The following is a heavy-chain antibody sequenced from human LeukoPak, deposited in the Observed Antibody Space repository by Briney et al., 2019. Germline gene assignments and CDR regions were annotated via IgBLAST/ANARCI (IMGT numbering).Heavy chain of an antibody. D-gene: IGHD3-10*01. Sequence: PSETLSLTCTVSGGSISSYYWSWIRQPPGKGLEWIGYIYYSGSTNYNPSLKSRVTISVDTSKNQFSLNLRSVTAADTAVYYCASHPLSMVRGVIINWFDPWGQGTLVTVSS. CDR2: IYYSGST. CDR3: ASHPLSMVRGVIINWFDP. V-gene: IGHV4-59*12. J-gene: IGHJ5*02. CDR1: GGSISSYY.